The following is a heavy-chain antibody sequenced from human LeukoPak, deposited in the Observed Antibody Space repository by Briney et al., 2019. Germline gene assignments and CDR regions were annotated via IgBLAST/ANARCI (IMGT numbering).Heavy chain of an antibody. J-gene: IGHJ3*02. D-gene: IGHD6-13*01. V-gene: IGHV1-18*01. CDR1: GYTFTSYG. CDR3: ARHDSWYNAFDI. Sequence: ASVKVSCKASGYTFTSYGISWVRQAPGQGLEWMGWISAYNGNTDYAQKLQGRVTMTTDTSTSTAYMDLRSLRSDDTAVYYCARHDSWYNAFDIWGQGTMVTVSS. CDR2: ISAYNGNT.